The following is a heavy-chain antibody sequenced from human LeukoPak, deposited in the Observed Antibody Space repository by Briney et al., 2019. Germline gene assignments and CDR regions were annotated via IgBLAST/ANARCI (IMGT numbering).Heavy chain of an antibody. Sequence: SESLSPACAVDGGSFSGYYWRWIRPPPREWRGWNGEIKKSVSTNYNPSLKGEVTMSVDTSKNQFTLKLNSMTDAVSDVYYSACGYSSASEVDYWGQGTLVTVSS. V-gene: IGHV4-34*01. CDR2: IKKSVST. CDR3: ACGYSSASEVDY. D-gene: IGHD6-6*01. J-gene: IGHJ4*02. CDR1: GGSFSGYY.